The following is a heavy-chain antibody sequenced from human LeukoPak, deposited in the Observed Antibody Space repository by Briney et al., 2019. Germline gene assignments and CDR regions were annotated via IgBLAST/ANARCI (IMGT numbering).Heavy chain of an antibody. CDR1: GGSLNNYY. V-gene: IGHV4-4*07. CDR3: ARDLPQYDHNSVSYKNFFDP. CDR2: IYTSGST. Sequence: PSETLSLTCGVSGGSLNNYYWSWLRQAAGRGLEWIGRIYTSGSTSYNPSLKSRVTMSVDTSKNQFSLKMTSVTAADTAVYSCARDLPQYDHNSVSYKNFFDPWGQGTLVTVSS. J-gene: IGHJ5*02. D-gene: IGHD3-22*01.